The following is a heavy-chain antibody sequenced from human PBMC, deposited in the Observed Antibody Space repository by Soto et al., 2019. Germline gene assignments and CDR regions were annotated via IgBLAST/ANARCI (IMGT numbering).Heavy chain of an antibody. Sequence: QEQLVESGGEVVQPGGSLRLSCVGSGFSFRRSGMYWVRQAPGKGPERVALIYYDGSHEVYADSVKGRFTISRDNAGNPLYLQMNSLRLEVTAVYFCARDGNTPTTHYYYMELWGEGTTVTVSS. CDR1: GFSFRRSG. CDR3: ARDGNTPTTHYYYMEL. D-gene: IGHD1-7*01. J-gene: IGHJ6*03. CDR2: IYYDGSHE. V-gene: IGHV3-33*01.